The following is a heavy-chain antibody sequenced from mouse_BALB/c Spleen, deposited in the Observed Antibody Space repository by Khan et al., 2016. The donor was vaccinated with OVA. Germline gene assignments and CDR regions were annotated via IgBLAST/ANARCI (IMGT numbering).Heavy chain of an antibody. CDR2: IDPYYGGT. D-gene: IGHD1-2*01. CDR1: GYSFTGFN. J-gene: IGHJ4*01. V-gene: IGHV1S29*02. Sequence: EVKLLESGAELARPGASVKISCKASGYSFTGFNMNWVKQSNGKSLEWIGNIDPYYGGTPYNQKFKGKATLTVDKSSSTAYMQLKSLTSEDSAVYYCARGGYGPSYAMDYWGQGTSVTVSS. CDR3: ARGGYGPSYAMDY.